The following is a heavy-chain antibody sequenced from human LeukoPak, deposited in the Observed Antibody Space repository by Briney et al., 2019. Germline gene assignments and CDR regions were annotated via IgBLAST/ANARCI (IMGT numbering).Heavy chain of an antibody. CDR1: GFTFSTYW. CDR3: ARGSVAGTLDY. CDR2: IKEDGGEI. V-gene: IGHV3-7*01. Sequence: PGGSLRLSCAASGFTFSTYWMSWVRQAPGKGLEWVANIKEDGGEIYYVDSVKGRFTMSRDNAKNSLYLQMNSLRTKDTAVYYCARGSVAGTLDYWGQGTLVTVSS. D-gene: IGHD6-19*01. J-gene: IGHJ4*02.